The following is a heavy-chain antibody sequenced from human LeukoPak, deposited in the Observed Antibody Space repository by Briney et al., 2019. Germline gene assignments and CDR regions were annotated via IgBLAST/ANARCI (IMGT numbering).Heavy chain of an antibody. Sequence: PGGSLRLSCAASGFMFSTYWMTWFRQAPGKGLEWVAVIRHDGTNEYYADSVQGRFTISRDTSKNTLYLQMNSLRAEDTAVYYCAKEYTPSSPLGELDSWGQGTLVTVSS. CDR2: IRHDGTNE. CDR1: GFMFSTYW. J-gene: IGHJ4*02. V-gene: IGHV3-30*02. CDR3: AKEYTPSSPLGELDS. D-gene: IGHD6-6*01.